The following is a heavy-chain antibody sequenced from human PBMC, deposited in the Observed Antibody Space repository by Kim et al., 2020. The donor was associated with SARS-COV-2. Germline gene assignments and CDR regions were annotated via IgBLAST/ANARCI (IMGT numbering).Heavy chain of an antibody. CDR1: GFTFSSYW. Sequence: GGSLRLSCAASGFTFSSYWMSWVRQAPGKGLEWVANIKQDGSEKYYVDSVKGRFTISRDNAKNSLYLQMNSLRAEDTAVYYCARVHVLLWFGELFSPGGDAFDIWGQGTMVTVSS. CDR2: IKQDGSEK. J-gene: IGHJ3*02. V-gene: IGHV3-7*03. D-gene: IGHD3-10*01. CDR3: ARVHVLLWFGELFSPGGDAFDI.